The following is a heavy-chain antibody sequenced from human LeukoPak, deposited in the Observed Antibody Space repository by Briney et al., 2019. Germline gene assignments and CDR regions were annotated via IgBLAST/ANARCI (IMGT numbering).Heavy chain of an antibody. CDR1: GFTFGSIW. CDR3: ATGGGFQMGARPGY. D-gene: IGHD1-26*01. CDR2: IKQDGSEK. Sequence: GGSLRLSCAASGFTFGSIWMTWVRQAPGKVLEWVSKIKQDGSEKYYVDSEKGQFTISKENAKNSVCLQMNRLRAEETAVCYCATGGGFQMGARPGYWGQGTLVTVSS. J-gene: IGHJ4*02. V-gene: IGHV3-7*05.